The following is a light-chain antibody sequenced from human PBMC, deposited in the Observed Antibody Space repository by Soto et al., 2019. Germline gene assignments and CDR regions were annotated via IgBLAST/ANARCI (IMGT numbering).Light chain of an antibody. Sequence: EIVLTQSPATLSLSPGERATLSCRASQSVSTYLAWYQQKPGQAPRLLIYDASKRATGIPARFSGSGSGTDFTLTIGSLEPEDFAVYYCRQRSTWPWTFGQGTKVEIK. J-gene: IGKJ1*01. CDR2: DAS. CDR1: QSVSTY. V-gene: IGKV3-11*01. CDR3: RQRSTWPWT.